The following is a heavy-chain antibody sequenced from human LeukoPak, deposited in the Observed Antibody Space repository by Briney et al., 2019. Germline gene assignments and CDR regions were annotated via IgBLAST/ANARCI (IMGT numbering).Heavy chain of an antibody. D-gene: IGHD3-22*01. CDR2: ISGSGGST. J-gene: IGHJ4*02. CDR3: AKEGGDSSGYALSDFDY. Sequence: GGSLRLSCAASGFTFSSYAMSWVRQAPGKGLEWVSAISGSGGSTYYADSVKGRFTISRDNSKNTLYLQMNSLRAEDTAVYYCAKEGGDSSGYALSDFDYWGQGTLVTVSS. CDR1: GFTFSSYA. V-gene: IGHV3-23*01.